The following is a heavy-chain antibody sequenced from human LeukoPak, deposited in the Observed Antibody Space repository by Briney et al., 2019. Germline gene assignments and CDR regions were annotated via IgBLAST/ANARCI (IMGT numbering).Heavy chain of an antibody. CDR2: ISSDGSNK. V-gene: IGHV3-30*18. CDR3: AKHRQQWLAYYFDC. D-gene: IGHD6-19*01. CDR1: GFTFSSSV. Sequence: GRSRRLSCPASGFTFSSSVMHCVRQAPGKGLEWVPLISSDGSNKYYADSVKGRFTISRENSKNTLYLQMNSLRAEDTASYYCAKHRQQWLAYYFDCWGQGTLVTVSS. J-gene: IGHJ4*02.